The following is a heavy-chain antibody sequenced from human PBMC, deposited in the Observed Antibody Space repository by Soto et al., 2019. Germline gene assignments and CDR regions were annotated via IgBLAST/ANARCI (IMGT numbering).Heavy chain of an antibody. CDR2: ISGSGDRT. CDR3: ASGRGRYFYYGMDV. J-gene: IGHJ6*02. D-gene: IGHD1-26*01. V-gene: IGHV3-23*01. Sequence: GGSLRLSCATSGFPFSRYAITWVRQAPGKGLEWVSVISGSGDRTYYADSVKGRFTISRDNSKNTLYLQMNSLRAEDTAVYYCASGRGRYFYYGMDVWGQGTTVTVSS. CDR1: GFPFSRYA.